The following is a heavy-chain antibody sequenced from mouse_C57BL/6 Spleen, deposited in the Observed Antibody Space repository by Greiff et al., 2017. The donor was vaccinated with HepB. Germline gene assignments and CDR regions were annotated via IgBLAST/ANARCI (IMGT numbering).Heavy chain of an antibody. CDR1: GFTFTDYY. CDR2: IRNKANGYTT. J-gene: IGHJ4*01. CDR3: ARYIFYYYGNYAMDY. V-gene: IGHV7-3*01. Sequence: EVQRVESGGGLVQPGGSLSLSCAASGFTFTDYYMSWVRQPPGKALEWLGFIRNKANGYTTEYSASVKGRFTISRANSQSILYLQMNALRAEDSAPYYCARYIFYYYGNYAMDYRGQGTSVTVSS. D-gene: IGHD1-1*01.